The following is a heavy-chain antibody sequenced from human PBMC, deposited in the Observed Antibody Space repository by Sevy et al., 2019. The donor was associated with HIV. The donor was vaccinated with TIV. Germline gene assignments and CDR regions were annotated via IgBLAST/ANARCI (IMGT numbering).Heavy chain of an antibody. CDR2: IYRSGST. J-gene: IGHJ6*03. V-gene: IGHV4-4*02. CDR1: GGSISSSNW. Sequence: SETLSLTCAVSGGSISSSNWWSWVRQPPGKGLEWIGEIYRSGSTNYNPSLKSRVTISVDKSKNQFSLKLSSVTAADTAVYYCASGIAVFPYYYMDVWGKGTTVTVSS. D-gene: IGHD6-19*01. CDR3: ASGIAVFPYYYMDV.